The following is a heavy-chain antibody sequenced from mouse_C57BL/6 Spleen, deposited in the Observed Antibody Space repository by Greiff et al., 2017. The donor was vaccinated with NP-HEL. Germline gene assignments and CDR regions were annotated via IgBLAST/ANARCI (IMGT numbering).Heavy chain of an antibody. CDR2: IYPGDGDT. Sequence: QVQLKQSGPELVKPGASVKFSCKASGYAFSSSWMNWVKQRPGKGLEWIGRIYPGDGDTNYNGKFKGKATLTADKSSSTAYMQLSSLTSEDSAVYFCARSESYYGYYYAMDYWGQGTSVTVSS. CDR3: ARSESYYGYYYAMDY. CDR1: GYAFSSSW. J-gene: IGHJ4*01. D-gene: IGHD2-9*01. V-gene: IGHV1-82*01.